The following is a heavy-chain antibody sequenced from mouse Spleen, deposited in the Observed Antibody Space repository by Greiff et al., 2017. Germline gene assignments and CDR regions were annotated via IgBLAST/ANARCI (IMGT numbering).Heavy chain of an antibody. D-gene: IGHD1-1*01. J-gene: IGHJ2*01. Sequence: EVQLQQSGPELVKPGASVKMSCKASGYTFTDYNMHWVKQSHGKSLEWIGYINPNNGGTSYNQKFKGKATLTVNKSSSTAYMELRSLTSEDSAVYYCARRYYGSNYFDYWGQGTTLTVSS. CDR2: INPNNGGT. CDR3: ARRYYGSNYFDY. V-gene: IGHV1-22*01. CDR1: GYTFTDYN.